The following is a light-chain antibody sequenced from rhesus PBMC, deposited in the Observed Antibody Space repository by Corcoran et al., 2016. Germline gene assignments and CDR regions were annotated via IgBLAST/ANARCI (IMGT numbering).Light chain of an antibody. CDR1: PGISKY. Sequence: DIQMTQSPSSLSASVGDTVTITFQASPGISKYLAWYQQKPGTAPKNLIYDAATLQSGVPSSFSGSGSETECTSTISSLQPDGCAPDYCQQHSSYPFAFGRGTKLAIK. V-gene: IGKV1-25*01. CDR3: QQHSSYPFA. CDR2: DAA. J-gene: IGKJ3*01.